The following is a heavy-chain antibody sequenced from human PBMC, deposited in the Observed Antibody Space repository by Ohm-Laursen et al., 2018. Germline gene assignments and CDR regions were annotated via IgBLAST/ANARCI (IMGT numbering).Heavy chain of an antibody. D-gene: IGHD4-23*01. Sequence: GSLRLSCTASGFTSSSYSMNWVRQAPGKGLEWVSSISSSSSYIYYADSVKGRFTISRDNAKNSLYLQMNSLRAEDTAVYYCASGGIFVFDYWGQGTLVTVSS. V-gene: IGHV3-21*01. CDR1: GFTSSSYS. CDR3: ASGGIFVFDY. CDR2: ISSSSSYI. J-gene: IGHJ4*02.